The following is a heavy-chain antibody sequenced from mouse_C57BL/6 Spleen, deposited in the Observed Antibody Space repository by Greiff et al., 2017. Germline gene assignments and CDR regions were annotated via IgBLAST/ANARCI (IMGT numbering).Heavy chain of an antibody. Sequence: EVQLQQSGPELVKPGDSVKISCKASGYSFTGYFMNWVMQSHGKSLEWIGRINPYNGDTFYNQKFKGKATLTVDKSSSTAHMELRSLTSEDSAVYYCARGYYGSIYYFDDWGQGTTLTVSS. J-gene: IGHJ2*01. CDR1: GYSFTGYF. D-gene: IGHD1-1*01. CDR2: INPYNGDT. V-gene: IGHV1-20*01. CDR3: ARGYYGSIYYFDD.